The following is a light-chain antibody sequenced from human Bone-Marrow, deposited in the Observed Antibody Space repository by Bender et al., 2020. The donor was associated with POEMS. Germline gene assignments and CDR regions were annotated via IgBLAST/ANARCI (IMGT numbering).Light chain of an antibody. CDR1: DLGNKF. CDR2: QAT. V-gene: IGLV3-1*01. J-gene: IGLJ3*02. CDR3: QSYDSRLSGWV. Sequence: SYEVTQPPSVSVSPGQTATITCSGDDLGNKFTCWYQLKPGQSPLLVIYQATVRPSGVPDRFSGYKSGSSVSLAITGLQADDEATYYCQSYDSRLSGWVFGGGTKMTVL.